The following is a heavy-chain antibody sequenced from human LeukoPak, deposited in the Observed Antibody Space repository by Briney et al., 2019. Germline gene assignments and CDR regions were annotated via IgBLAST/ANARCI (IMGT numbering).Heavy chain of an antibody. CDR1: GFTFSSYA. D-gene: IGHD6-19*01. CDR2: ISGSGGST. CDR3: AKTTYSSGWYPLDS. V-gene: IGHV3-23*01. J-gene: IGHJ4*02. Sequence: GGSLRLSCAASGFTFSSYAMSWVRQAPGKGLEWVSAISGSGGSTYYADSVKGRFTISRDNSKNTLYLQMNSLRAEDTAVHYCAKTTYSSGWYPLDSWGQGTLVTVSS.